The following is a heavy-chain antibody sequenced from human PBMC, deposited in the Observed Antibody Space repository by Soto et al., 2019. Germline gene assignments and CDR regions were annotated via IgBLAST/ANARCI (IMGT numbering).Heavy chain of an antibody. J-gene: IGHJ4*02. V-gene: IGHV3-20*04. CDR2: INWNGGST. CDR3: ARVPAYGGTPYFDF. D-gene: IGHD4-17*01. Sequence: EVQLVESGGGVVRPGGSLRLSCAASGFSFEDYGMSWVRQTPGKGLEWVSGINWNGGSTHYADSMKGRFTISRDNAKTSLYLQMNSLGAEDTALYYCARVPAYGGTPYFDFWGQGTLVTVSS. CDR1: GFSFEDYG.